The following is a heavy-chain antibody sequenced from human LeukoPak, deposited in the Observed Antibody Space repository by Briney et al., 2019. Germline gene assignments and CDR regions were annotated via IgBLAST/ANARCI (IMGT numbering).Heavy chain of an antibody. Sequence: ASVKVSCKASGGTFSSYAISWVRQAPGQGLEWMGGIIPIFGPANYAQKFQGRVTITADESTSTAYMELSSLRSEDTAVYYCARDYYGSGSYFRPPDYWGQGTLVTVSS. D-gene: IGHD3-10*01. CDR3: ARDYYGSGSYFRPPDY. J-gene: IGHJ4*02. V-gene: IGHV1-69*13. CDR2: IIPIFGPA. CDR1: GGTFSSYA.